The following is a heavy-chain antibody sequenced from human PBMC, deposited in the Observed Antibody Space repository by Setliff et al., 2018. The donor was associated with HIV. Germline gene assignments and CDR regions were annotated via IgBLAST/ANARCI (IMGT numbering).Heavy chain of an antibody. V-gene: IGHV3-74*01. J-gene: IGHJ6*02. D-gene: IGHD2-8*01. CDR1: GGSISSHFW. Sequence: ETLSLTCSVSGGSISSHFWMYWVRQAPGKGLVWVSRINSDGSITDYADSVKGRFTISRDNAKNTLYMQMNSLRAEDTAVYYCARPYTVWVYGMDLWGQGTTVTVSS. CDR2: INSDGSIT. CDR3: ARPYTVWVYGMDL.